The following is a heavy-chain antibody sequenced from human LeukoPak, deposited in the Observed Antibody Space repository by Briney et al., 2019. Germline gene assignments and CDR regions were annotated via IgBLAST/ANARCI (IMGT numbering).Heavy chain of an antibody. CDR3: ARQTYNYHFDY. D-gene: IGHD1-1*01. J-gene: IGHJ4*02. CDR1: EYSFTTYW. V-gene: IGHV5-51*01. CDR2: IYPGDPDT. Sequence: GESLKISCKGSEYSFTTYWIGWVRQMPGKGLEWMGVIYPGDPDTRYSPSFQGQVTISADKSINTAYLQWSSLKASDTAIYYCARQTYNYHFDYWGQGTLVTVSS.